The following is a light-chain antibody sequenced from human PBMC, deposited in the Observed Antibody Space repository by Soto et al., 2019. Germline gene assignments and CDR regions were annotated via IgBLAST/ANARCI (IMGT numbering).Light chain of an antibody. Sequence: QSALTQPASVSGSPGLSITISCTGSSSDVGSYNLVSWYQQYPGKAPKLMIYEGSKRPSGVSNRFSGSKSGNTASLTISGLQAEDEADYHCCSYAGSHTVVFGGGTQLTVL. CDR2: EGS. V-gene: IGLV2-23*01. J-gene: IGLJ2*01. CDR3: CSYAGSHTVV. CDR1: SSDVGSYNL.